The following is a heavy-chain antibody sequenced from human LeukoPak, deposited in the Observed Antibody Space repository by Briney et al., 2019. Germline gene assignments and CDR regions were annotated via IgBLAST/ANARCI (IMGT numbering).Heavy chain of an antibody. D-gene: IGHD3-10*01. V-gene: IGHV4-34*01. CDR1: GGSFSGYY. CDR2: INHSGST. Sequence: SETLSLTCAVYGGSFSGYYWSWIRQPPGKGLEWIGEINHSGSTNYNPSLKSRVTISVDTSKNQFSLKLSSVTAADTAVYYCASEGSGSNDYWGQGTLVTVSS. J-gene: IGHJ4*02. CDR3: ASEGSGSNDY.